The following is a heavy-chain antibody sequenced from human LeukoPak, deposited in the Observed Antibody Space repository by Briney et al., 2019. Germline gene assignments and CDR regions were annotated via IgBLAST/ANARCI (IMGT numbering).Heavy chain of an antibody. V-gene: IGHV4-39*07. D-gene: IGHD3-22*01. CDR1: GGSISSSSYY. J-gene: IGHJ4*02. CDR3: ARGKRGFGEFITMIVVPYFDY. Sequence: SETLSLTCTVSGGSISSSSYYWGWIRQPPGKGLEWIGSIYYSGSTYYNPSLKSRVTISVDTSKNQFSLKLSSVTAADTAVYYCARGKRGFGEFITMIVVPYFDYRGQGTLVTVSS. CDR2: IYYSGST.